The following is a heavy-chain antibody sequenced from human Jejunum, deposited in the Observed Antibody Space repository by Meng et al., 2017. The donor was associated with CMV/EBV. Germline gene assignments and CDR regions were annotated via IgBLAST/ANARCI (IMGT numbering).Heavy chain of an antibody. CDR1: GFIFSNHG. D-gene: IGHD2-2*01. V-gene: IGHV3-33*01. CDR2: IWFDGSNK. CDR3: ARGEYQLLFGAFDI. J-gene: IGHJ3*02. Sequence: GFIFSNHGMHWVRQAPGRGLEWVSVIWFDGSNKYYADSVRGRFTVSRNNAKNSLYLQMNSLRAEDTAVYYCARGEYQLLFGAFDIWGQGTRVTVSS.